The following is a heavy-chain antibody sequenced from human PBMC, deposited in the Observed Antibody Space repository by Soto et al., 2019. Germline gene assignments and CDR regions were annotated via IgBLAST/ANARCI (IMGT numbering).Heavy chain of an antibody. V-gene: IGHV1-18*01. CDR2: ISAYNGNT. CDR3: AGVGKVVVAAIPPWLDY. D-gene: IGHD2-15*01. CDR1: GYTFTSYG. Sequence: ASVKVSCKASGYTFTSYGISWVRQAPGQGLEWMGWISAYNGNTNYAQKLQGRVTMTTDTSTSTAYMELRSLRSDDTAVCYCAGVGKVVVAAIPPWLDYWGQGTLVTVSS. J-gene: IGHJ4*02.